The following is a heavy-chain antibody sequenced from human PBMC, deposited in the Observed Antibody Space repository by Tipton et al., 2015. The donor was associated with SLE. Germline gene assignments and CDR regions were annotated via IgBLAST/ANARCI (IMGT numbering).Heavy chain of an antibody. CDR2: IYYSGST. J-gene: IGHJ4*02. CDR1: GGSFRGYY. Sequence: TLSLTCAVYGGSFRGYYWSWIRQPPGKGLEWIGYIYYSGSTNYNPSLKSRVTISVDTSKNQFSLKLSSVTAADTAVYYCARGWGSWPYYFDYWGQGTLVTVSS. D-gene: IGHD6-13*01. CDR3: ARGWGSWPYYFDY. V-gene: IGHV4-59*01.